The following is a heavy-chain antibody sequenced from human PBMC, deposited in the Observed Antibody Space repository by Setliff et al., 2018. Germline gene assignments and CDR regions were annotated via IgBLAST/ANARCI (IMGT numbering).Heavy chain of an antibody. D-gene: IGHD3-22*01. J-gene: IGHJ6*03. CDR3: ATNPRKGRSGGYYYDDPYYYYMDV. Sequence: GSLRLSCAASGFTFTTSWMYWVRQSPGKGLAWVSRINSDGSSTTYADSVKGRFTISRDNAKNSLYLQVNSLRAEDTAVYYCATNPRKGRSGGYYYDDPYYYYMDVWGKGTTVTVSS. V-gene: IGHV3-74*01. CDR2: INSDGSST. CDR1: GFTFTTSW.